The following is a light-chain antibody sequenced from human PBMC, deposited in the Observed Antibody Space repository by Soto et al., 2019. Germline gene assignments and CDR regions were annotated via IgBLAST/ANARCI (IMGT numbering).Light chain of an antibody. J-gene: IGKJ4*01. V-gene: IGKV1-9*01. Sequence: IQLTQSPSSLSASVGDRVTITCRASQGISSYLAWYQQKPGKAPKLLIYAASTLQSGVPSRFSGSGSGTDFTLTISSLQPEDFASYYCKQFNSYPLTLAGGTKVNIK. CDR1: QGISSY. CDR3: KQFNSYPLT. CDR2: AAS.